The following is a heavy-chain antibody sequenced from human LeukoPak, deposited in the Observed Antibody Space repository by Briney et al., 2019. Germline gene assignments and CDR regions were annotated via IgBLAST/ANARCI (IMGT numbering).Heavy chain of an antibody. D-gene: IGHD1-26*01. CDR2: IYYSGST. J-gene: IGHJ4*02. V-gene: IGHV4-39*07. CDR3: ARAAFRDSAGDYFDY. Sequence: SETLSLTCKVSGGSISSSSYYWGWIRQPPGKGLEWIGIIYYSGSTYYNPSLKSRVTISVDTSKNQFSLKLSSVTAADTAVYYCARAAFRDSAGDYFDYWGQGTLVTVSS. CDR1: GGSISSSSYY.